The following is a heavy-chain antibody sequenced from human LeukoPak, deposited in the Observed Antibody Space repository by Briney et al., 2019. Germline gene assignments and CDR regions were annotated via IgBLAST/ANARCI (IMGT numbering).Heavy chain of an antibody. J-gene: IGHJ4*02. D-gene: IGHD3-10*01. CDR1: GFTFSSYE. CDR2: IYSGGST. V-gene: IGHV3-66*01. Sequence: PGGSLRLSCAASGFTFSSYEMNWVRQAPGKGLEWVSVIYSGGSTYYADSVKGRFTISRDNSKNTLYLQMNSLRAEDTAVYYCARSGLWFGELLTEGYYFDYWGQGTLVTVSS. CDR3: ARSGLWFGELLTEGYYFDY.